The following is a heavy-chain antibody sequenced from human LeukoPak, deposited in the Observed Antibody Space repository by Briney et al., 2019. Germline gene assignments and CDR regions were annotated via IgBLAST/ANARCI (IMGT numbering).Heavy chain of an antibody. CDR3: AKATHSGYARGPNGDY. J-gene: IGHJ4*02. V-gene: IGHV3-30*02. CDR2: IRYDGSNK. D-gene: IGHD5-12*01. Sequence: GGSLRLSCAASGFTFRSYGMHWVRQAPDKGLEWVAFIRYDGSNKDFADSVKGRFTISRDNSKNTLYLQMNSLRTDDTAVYYCAKATHSGYARGPNGDYWGQGTLVIVSS. CDR1: GFTFRSYG.